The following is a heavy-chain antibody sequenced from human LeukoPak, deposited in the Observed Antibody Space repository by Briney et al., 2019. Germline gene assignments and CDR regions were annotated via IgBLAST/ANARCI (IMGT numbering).Heavy chain of an antibody. CDR2: IIPILGIA. Sequence: SVKVSCKASGGTFSSYAISWVRQAPGQGPEWMGRIIPILGIANYAQKFQGRVTITADKSTSTAYMELSSLRSEDTAVYYCARDVVTVTSYYYGMDVWGQGTTVTVSS. V-gene: IGHV1-69*04. J-gene: IGHJ6*02. CDR1: GGTFSSYA. D-gene: IGHD4-17*01. CDR3: ARDVVTVTSYYYGMDV.